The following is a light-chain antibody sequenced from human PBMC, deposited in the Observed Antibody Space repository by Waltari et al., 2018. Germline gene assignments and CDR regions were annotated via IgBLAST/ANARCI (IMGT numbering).Light chain of an antibody. Sequence: DIQMTQSPSSLSASVGDIVTITCQASQGITKYLKWYQQKPGKVPKLLIYDASNLERGVPSRFSGSGSGTDFTFTISGLQPEDIATYYCQQYENIPITFGQGTRLEIK. J-gene: IGKJ5*01. V-gene: IGKV1-33*01. CDR1: QGITKY. CDR2: DAS. CDR3: QQYENIPIT.